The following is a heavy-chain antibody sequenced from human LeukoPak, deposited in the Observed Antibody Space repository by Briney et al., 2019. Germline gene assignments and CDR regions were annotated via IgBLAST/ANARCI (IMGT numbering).Heavy chain of an antibody. CDR3: ARDSLYSNTYGYFDY. CDR1: GDSFSRNSAA. V-gene: IGHV6-1*01. CDR2: TYYRSKLYN. J-gene: IGHJ4*02. Sequence: SQTLSLTCALSGDSFSRNSAAWNWIRQSPSRGLEWLGRTYYRSKLYNDYAVSVKSRITINPDTSKNQFSLQLNSVIPEDTAVYYCARDSLYSNTYGYFDYWGQGTLVTVSS. D-gene: IGHD4-11*01.